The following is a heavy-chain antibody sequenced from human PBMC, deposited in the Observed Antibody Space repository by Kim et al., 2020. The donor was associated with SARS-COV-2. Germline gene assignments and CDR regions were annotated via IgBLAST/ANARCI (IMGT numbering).Heavy chain of an antibody. CDR3: ARPSSTTCPCYYMDV. CDR1: GFSFSTYW. J-gene: IGHJ6*03. CDR2: ISRDGSST. V-gene: IGHV3-74*01. D-gene: IGHD2-2*01. Sequence: GGSLRLSCAASGFSFSTYWMYWVRQAPGKGLVWVSRISRDGSSTNYADSVKGRFTISRDNANNTLYWQMNSLRAEDTAVYYCARPSSTTCPCYYMDVWGKETTVTVPS.